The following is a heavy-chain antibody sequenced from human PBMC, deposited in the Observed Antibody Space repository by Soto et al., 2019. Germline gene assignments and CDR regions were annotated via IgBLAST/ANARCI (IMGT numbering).Heavy chain of an antibody. CDR1: GFTFSSYA. J-gene: IGHJ4*02. Sequence: EVQLLESGGGLVQPGGSLRLSCAASGFTFSSYAMSWVRQAPGKGLEWVSAISGSGGSTYYAVSVKGGFTISRDNSKNTLYLQMNGLRAEDTAVYYCVLWPTYYFDYWGQGTLVTVSS. V-gene: IGHV3-23*01. D-gene: IGHD3-10*01. CDR2: ISGSGGST. CDR3: VLWPTYYFDY.